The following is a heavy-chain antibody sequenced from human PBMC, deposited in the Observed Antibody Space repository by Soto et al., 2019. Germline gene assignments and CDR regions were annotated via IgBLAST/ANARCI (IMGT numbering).Heavy chain of an antibody. Sequence: ASVKVSCKAVGHTFINYGISWVRQAPGQGLEWMGWISDYNGNTYYEKEFQGRVTMTTDTSTRTAYMELKSLRSDDTAVYYCAREGYYSGSGSYSPPRYYGMDVWGQGTTVTVSS. CDR1: GHTFINYG. CDR3: AREGYYSGSGSYSPPRYYGMDV. D-gene: IGHD3-10*01. V-gene: IGHV1-18*01. CDR2: ISDYNGNT. J-gene: IGHJ6*02.